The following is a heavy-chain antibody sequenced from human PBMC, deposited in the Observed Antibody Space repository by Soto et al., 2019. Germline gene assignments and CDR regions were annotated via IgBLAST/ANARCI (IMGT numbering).Heavy chain of an antibody. V-gene: IGHV3-64D*06. D-gene: IGHD2-8*01. Sequence: GGSLRLSCSASGFTFSNYGMHWVRQAPGKGLKYVSGINNNGGSTYYADSVKSRFTVSRDNSKNTLFLQMSSLRAEDTAVYYCARGRSNQYESSPPPKFDPWGRGTLVTVSS. J-gene: IGHJ5*02. CDR2: INNNGGST. CDR1: GFTFSNYG. CDR3: ARGRSNQYESSPPPKFDP.